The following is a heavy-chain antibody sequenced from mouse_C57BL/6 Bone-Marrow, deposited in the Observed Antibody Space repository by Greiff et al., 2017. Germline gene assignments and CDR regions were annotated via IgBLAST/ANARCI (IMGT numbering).Heavy chain of an antibody. CDR2: IDPSDSYT. V-gene: IGHV1-59*01. CDR1: GYTFTSYW. CDR3: ARNRYEGFAY. Sequence: VQLQQPGAELVRPGTSVKLSCKASGYTFTSYWMHWVKQRPGQGLEWIGVIDPSDSYTNYNQKFKGKATLTVDTSSSTAYMQLSSLTSEDSAVYYCARNRYEGFAYWGQGTLVTVSA. D-gene: IGHD2-3*01. J-gene: IGHJ3*01.